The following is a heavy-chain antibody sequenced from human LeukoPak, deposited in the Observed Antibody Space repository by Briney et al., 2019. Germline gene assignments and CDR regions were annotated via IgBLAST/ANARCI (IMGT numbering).Heavy chain of an antibody. CDR2: INPNSGGT. D-gene: IGHD5-18*01. J-gene: IGHJ4*02. CDR3: ARGIQLWLLDQHFDY. CDR1: GYTFPGYY. V-gene: IGHV1-2*02. Sequence: ASVKVSCKASGYTFPGYYMHWVRQAPGQGLEWMGWINPNSGGTNYAQKFQGRVTMTRDTSISTAYMELNRLRSDDTAVYYCARGIQLWLLDQHFDYGGQGTLVTVSS.